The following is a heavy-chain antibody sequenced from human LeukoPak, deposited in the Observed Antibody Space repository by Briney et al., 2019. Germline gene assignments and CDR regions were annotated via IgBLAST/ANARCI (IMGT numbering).Heavy chain of an antibody. J-gene: IGHJ4*02. CDR1: DFAFTSSG. Sequence: PGGSLTLSCTASDFAFTSSGMSWVRQVPGTGLECVSFISATGLSTYYADSVKGRFTVSRDNSKNTLYLQMNSLRAEDTAIYYCTRVGYIDEGIDYWGQGTLVTVSS. CDR3: TRVGYIDEGIDY. V-gene: IGHV3-23*01. D-gene: IGHD5-24*01. CDR2: ISATGLST.